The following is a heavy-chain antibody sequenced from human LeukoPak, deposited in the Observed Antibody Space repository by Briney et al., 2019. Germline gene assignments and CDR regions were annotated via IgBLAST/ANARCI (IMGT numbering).Heavy chain of an antibody. D-gene: IGHD2-21*01. V-gene: IGHV1-24*01. Sequence: ASVKASCKVSGYTLTELSMHWVRQAPGKGLEWMGGFDPEDGETIYAQKFQGRVTMTEDTSTDTAYMELSSLRSEDTAVCYCATAESVFRGFDPWGPGTLVTVSS. CDR1: GYTLTELS. CDR3: ATAESVFRGFDP. CDR2: FDPEDGET. J-gene: IGHJ5*02.